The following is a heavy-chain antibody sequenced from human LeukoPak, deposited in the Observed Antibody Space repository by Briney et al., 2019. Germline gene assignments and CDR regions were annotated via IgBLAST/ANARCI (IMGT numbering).Heavy chain of an antibody. D-gene: IGHD3-9*01. J-gene: IGHJ4*02. CDR1: GYTFTSYG. CDR2: ISAYNGNT. CDR3: ASDILTGYYKDY. Sequence: ASVKVSCKASGYTFTSYGISWVRQAPGQGLEWMGWISAYNGNTNYAQKLQGRVTMTTDTSTSTAYTELRSLRSDDTAVYYCASDILTGYYKDYWGQGTLVTVSS. V-gene: IGHV1-18*01.